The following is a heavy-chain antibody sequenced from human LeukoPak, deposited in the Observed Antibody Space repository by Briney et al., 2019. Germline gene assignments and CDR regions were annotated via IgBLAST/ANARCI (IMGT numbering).Heavy chain of an antibody. Sequence: GGSLRLSCAASGFTFSSYAMSWVRQAPGKGLEWVSAISGSGGSTYYADSVKGRFTISRDNSKNTLYLQMNSLRAEYTAVYYCAKDRDYYDSSGYQGTDAFDIWGQGTMVTVSS. J-gene: IGHJ3*02. CDR1: GFTFSSYA. CDR3: AKDRDYYDSSGYQGTDAFDI. D-gene: IGHD3-22*01. CDR2: ISGSGGST. V-gene: IGHV3-23*01.